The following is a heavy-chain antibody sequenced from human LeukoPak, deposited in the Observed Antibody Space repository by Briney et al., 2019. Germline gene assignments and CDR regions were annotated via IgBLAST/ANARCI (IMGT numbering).Heavy chain of an antibody. CDR1: GGSFSGYY. CDR2: INHSGST. D-gene: IGHD6-13*01. J-gene: IGHJ4*02. CDR3: ARTAAGSPIDY. Sequence: SETLSLTCAVYGGSFSGYYWSWLRQPPGKGLEWIGEINHSGSTNYNPSLKSRVTISVDTSKNQFSLKLSSVTAADTAVYYCARTAAGSPIDYWGQGTLVTVSS. V-gene: IGHV4-34*01.